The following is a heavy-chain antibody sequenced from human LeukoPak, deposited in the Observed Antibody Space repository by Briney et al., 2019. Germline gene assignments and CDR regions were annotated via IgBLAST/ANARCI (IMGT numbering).Heavy chain of an antibody. Sequence: GGSLRLSCVASGFTFSSYWMTWVRQAPGKWLEWVANIQQDGSEKYYVDSVKGRFTISRDNAKHSLLLQMNSLRAEDTAVYYCAYSSGWYFDYWGQGTLVTVSS. D-gene: IGHD6-19*01. CDR2: IQQDGSEK. CDR1: GFTFSSYW. CDR3: AYSSGWYFDY. J-gene: IGHJ4*02. V-gene: IGHV3-7*05.